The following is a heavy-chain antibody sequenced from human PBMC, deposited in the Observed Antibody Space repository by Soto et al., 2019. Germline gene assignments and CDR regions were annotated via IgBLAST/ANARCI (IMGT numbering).Heavy chain of an antibody. CDR3: ARGQEVGAHFFDS. V-gene: IGHV3-13*01. CDR2: IGTAGDT. D-gene: IGHD2-15*01. CDR1: GFALSGFD. Sequence: PGGSLRLSCEGSGFALSGFDMHWVRQPTGKGLEWVSTIGTAGDTYYAVSVKGRFTISRDNAKNSLSPQMNSLRVGDTAVYFCARGQEVGAHFFDSWGQGTQVTVSS. J-gene: IGHJ4*02.